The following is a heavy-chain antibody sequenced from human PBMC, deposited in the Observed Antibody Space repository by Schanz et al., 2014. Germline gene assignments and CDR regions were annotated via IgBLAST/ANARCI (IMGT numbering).Heavy chain of an antibody. CDR2: IFHSGTT. Sequence: QVQLQESGPGLVKPSGTLSLTCVVSGGSISSGVWWTWARQSPGKGLEWIGEIFHSGTTNYNPSLETRVPISVDKSKNQFPLILSSMTAADTAVYYCTRSTLWSYDVWGRGTMVIVSS. CDR3: TRSTLWSYDV. CDR1: GGSISSGVW. D-gene: IGHD2-21*01. J-gene: IGHJ3*01. V-gene: IGHV4-4*02.